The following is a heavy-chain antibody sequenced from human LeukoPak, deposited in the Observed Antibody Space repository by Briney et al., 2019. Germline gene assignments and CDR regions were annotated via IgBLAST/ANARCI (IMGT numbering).Heavy chain of an antibody. CDR3: ARGYSSSLRGYYYYMDV. CDR2: INHSVST. V-gene: IGHV4-34*01. D-gene: IGHD6-13*01. CDR1: RGSFSGYY. J-gene: IGHJ6*03. Sequence: PSETLSLTCALSRGSFSGYYWSWIPHPPRKGFEWIAEINHSVSTNYNPCLKSRVTISVDRYKHQFSLKLSAVTAADTAVYYCARGYSSSLRGYYYYMDVWGKGTTVSDCS.